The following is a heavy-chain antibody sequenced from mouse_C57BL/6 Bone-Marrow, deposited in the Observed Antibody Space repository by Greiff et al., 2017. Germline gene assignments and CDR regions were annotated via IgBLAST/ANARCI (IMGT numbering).Heavy chain of an antibody. CDR3: ARGLGLYDGYYGDAMDY. D-gene: IGHD2-3*01. V-gene: IGHV1-63*01. CDR1: GYTFTNYW. CDR2: IYPGGGYT. Sequence: QVQLQQSGAELVRPGTSVKMSCKASGYTFTNYWIGWAKQRPGHGLEWIGDIYPGGGYTNYTEKFKGKATLTADKSSSTAYMQFSSLTSEDSAIYYCARGLGLYDGYYGDAMDYWGQGTSVTVSS. J-gene: IGHJ4*01.